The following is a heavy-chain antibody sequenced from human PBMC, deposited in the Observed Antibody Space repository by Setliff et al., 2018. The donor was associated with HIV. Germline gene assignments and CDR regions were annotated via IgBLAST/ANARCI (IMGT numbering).Heavy chain of an antibody. CDR1: GFTVSSNY. CDR2: IYSGGST. V-gene: IGHV3-53*01. J-gene: IGHJ6*02. D-gene: IGHD3-3*01. CDR3: ARVGDYNFWSGYKYNYYYGMDV. Sequence: AGGSLRLSCAASGFTVSSNYMSWVRQAPGKGLEWVSVIYSGGSTYYADSVKGRFTISRDNSKNTLYLQMNSLRAEDTAVYYCARVGDYNFWSGYKYNYYYGMDVRGQGTTVTVSS.